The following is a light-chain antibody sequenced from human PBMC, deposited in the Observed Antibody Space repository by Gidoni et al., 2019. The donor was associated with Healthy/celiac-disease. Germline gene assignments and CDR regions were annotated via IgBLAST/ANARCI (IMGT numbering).Light chain of an antibody. CDR1: QSVLYSSNNKNY. CDR2: WAS. Sequence: SLGERATINCKSSQSVLYSSNNKNYLAWYQQKPGQPPKLIIYWASTRESGVPDRFSGCGSGTDFPLTISSLQAEAVAVYYCQQYYSTPCTFGQXTKLEIK. J-gene: IGKJ2*02. CDR3: QQYYSTPCT. V-gene: IGKV4-1*01.